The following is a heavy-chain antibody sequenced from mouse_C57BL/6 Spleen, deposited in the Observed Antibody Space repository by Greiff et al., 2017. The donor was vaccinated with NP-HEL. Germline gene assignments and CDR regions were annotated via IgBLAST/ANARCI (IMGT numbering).Heavy chain of an antibody. V-gene: IGHV1-52*01. CDR1: GYPFTSYW. Sequence: QVQLQQPGAELVRPGSSVKLSCKASGYPFTSYWMHWVKQRPIQGLEWIGNIAPSDSETHYNQKFKDKATLTVDKSSSTAYMQLSSLTSEDSAVYYCARSPYYYGSSYDYWGQGTTLTVSS. D-gene: IGHD1-1*01. CDR3: ARSPYYYGSSYDY. J-gene: IGHJ2*01. CDR2: IAPSDSET.